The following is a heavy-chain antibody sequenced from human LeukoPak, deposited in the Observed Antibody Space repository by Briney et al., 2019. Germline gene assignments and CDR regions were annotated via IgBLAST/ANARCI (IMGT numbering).Heavy chain of an antibody. CDR2: IKQDGSAK. Sequence: GSLRLSCAASGFTFNRYWMSWVRQAPGKELQWVANIKQDGSAKYYVDSVKGRFTISRDNSKNTLYLQMNSLRAEDTAVYYCAKGFRGVIIDYFDYWGQGTLVTVSS. CDR3: AKGFRGVIIDYFDY. J-gene: IGHJ4*02. V-gene: IGHV3-7*03. D-gene: IGHD3-10*01. CDR1: GFTFNRYW.